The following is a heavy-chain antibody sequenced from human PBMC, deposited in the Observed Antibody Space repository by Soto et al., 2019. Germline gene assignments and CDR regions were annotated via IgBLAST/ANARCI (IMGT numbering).Heavy chain of an antibody. Sequence: PGGSLRLSCAASGFTFSSHAMSWVRQAPGKGLEWVSAISGDAINTYYADSVKGRFTISRDNSRNTLYLQLDSLRAEDTALYFCTKDASVYSYGYFDYWGLGTLVTVSS. D-gene: IGHD5-18*01. CDR2: ISGDAINT. CDR1: GFTFSSHA. J-gene: IGHJ4*02. CDR3: TKDASVYSYGYFDY. V-gene: IGHV3-23*01.